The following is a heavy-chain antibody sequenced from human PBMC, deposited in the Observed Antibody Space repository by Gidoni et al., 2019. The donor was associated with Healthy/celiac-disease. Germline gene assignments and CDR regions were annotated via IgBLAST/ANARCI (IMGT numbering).Heavy chain of an antibody. Sequence: QVQLVESGGGVVQPGRSLRLSCAASGSTFSSYGMHWVRQAPGKGLEWVAVIWYDGSNKYYADSVKGRFTISRDNSKNTLYLQMNSLRAEDTAVYYCARSDSSSWYYFDYWGQGTLVTVSS. V-gene: IGHV3-33*01. CDR2: IWYDGSNK. CDR1: GSTFSSYG. D-gene: IGHD6-13*01. CDR3: ARSDSSSWYYFDY. J-gene: IGHJ4*02.